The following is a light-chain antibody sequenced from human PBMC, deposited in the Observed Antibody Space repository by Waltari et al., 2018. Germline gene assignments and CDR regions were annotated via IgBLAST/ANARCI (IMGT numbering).Light chain of an antibody. CDR1: KSNLGNNS. CDR2: KNS. J-gene: IGLJ3*02. Sequence: QSVLTQPPSTSATPGQRVTIPCSGSKSNLGNNSVYWYQQVPGMAPKLIIYKNSQWPSGVPDRFSGSKSGTSASLAISGLRSEDEATYHCAAWDDGWSGPWVFGGGTRVTVL. V-gene: IGLV1-47*01. CDR3: AAWDDGWSGPWV.